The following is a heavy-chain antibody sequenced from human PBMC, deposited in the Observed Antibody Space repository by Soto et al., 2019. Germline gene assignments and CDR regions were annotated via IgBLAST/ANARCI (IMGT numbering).Heavy chain of an antibody. J-gene: IGHJ6*02. CDR2: IIPIFGTA. Sequence: GASVKVSCKASGGTFSSYAISWVRQAPGQGLEWMGGIIPIFGTANYAQKFQGRVTITADESTSTAYMELSSLRSEDTAVYYCARDPTLGRYDSSGYYGFPYYYGMDVWGQGTTVTVSS. D-gene: IGHD3-22*01. CDR3: ARDPTLGRYDSSGYYGFPYYYGMDV. CDR1: GGTFSSYA. V-gene: IGHV1-69*13.